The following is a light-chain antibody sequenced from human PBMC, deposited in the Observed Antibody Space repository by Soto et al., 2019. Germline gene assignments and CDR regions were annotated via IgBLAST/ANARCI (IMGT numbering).Light chain of an antibody. Sequence: DIQMTQSPSAMSASVGDRVTITCQASQDISNYLNWYQQKPGKAPKLLIYDASNLETGVPSRFSGRGSGTDFTVTISSLPPEDIETYYCQQYDNLPLTFGGGPKV. J-gene: IGKJ4*01. V-gene: IGKV1-33*01. CDR2: DAS. CDR3: QQYDNLPLT. CDR1: QDISNY.